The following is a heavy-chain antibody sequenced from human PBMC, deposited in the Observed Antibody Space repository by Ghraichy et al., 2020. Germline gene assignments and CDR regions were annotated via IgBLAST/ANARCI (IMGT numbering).Heavy chain of an antibody. V-gene: IGHV4-39*01. J-gene: IGHJ6*04. CDR2: IYYSGST. CDR1: GGSISSSSNY. CDR3: ARQKGINTMVTPMDV. D-gene: IGHD5-18*01. Sequence: SETLSLTCTVSGGSISSSSNYWGWIRQPPGKGLEWIGSIYYSGSTYYNPSLKSRVTISVDTSKNQFSLKLSSVTAADTAVYYCARQKGINTMVTPMDVWGKGTTVTVSS.